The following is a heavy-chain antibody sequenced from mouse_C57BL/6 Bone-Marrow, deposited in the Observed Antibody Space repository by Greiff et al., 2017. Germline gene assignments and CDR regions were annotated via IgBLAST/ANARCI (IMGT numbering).Heavy chain of an antibody. J-gene: IGHJ2*01. D-gene: IGHD2-14*01. CDR3: ARIGDGGNY. Sequence: QVQLQQPGAELVMPGASVKLSCKASGYTFTSYWMHWVKQRPGQGLEWIGEIDPSDSYTNYNQKFKGKSTLTVDKSSITAYMQLSNLTSEDSAVYYCARIGDGGNYWGQGTTLTVSS. V-gene: IGHV1-69*01. CDR1: GYTFTSYW. CDR2: IDPSDSYT.